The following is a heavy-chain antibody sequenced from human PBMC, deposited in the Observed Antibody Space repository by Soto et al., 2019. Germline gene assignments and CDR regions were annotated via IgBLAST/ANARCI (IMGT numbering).Heavy chain of an antibody. D-gene: IGHD3-9*01. CDR1: GGSISSSSYY. CDR2: IYYSGST. CDR3: ARQANYDILTGYYNYYFLDV. V-gene: IGHV4-39*01. Sequence: SETLSLTCTVSGGSISSSSYYWGWIRQPPGKGLEWIGSIYYSGSTYYNPSLKSRVTISVDTSKNQFSLKLSSVTAADTAVYYCARQANYDILTGYYNYYFLDVWGKGSTVIVSS. J-gene: IGHJ6*03.